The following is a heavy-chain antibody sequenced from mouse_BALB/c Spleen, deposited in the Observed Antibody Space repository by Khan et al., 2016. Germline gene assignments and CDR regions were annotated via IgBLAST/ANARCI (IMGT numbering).Heavy chain of an antibody. CDR1: GYTFTNYG. CDR3: AEDYYGSNWFDY. Sequence: QIQLVQSGPELKKPGETVKISCKASGYTFTNYGMNWVKQAPGKGLKWMGWINTNTGEPTYAEEFKGHFVFSLETSASTAYLHINNLKNEDTATDFGAEDYYGSNWFDYWGQGTLVTVSA. J-gene: IGHJ3*01. CDR2: INTNTGEP. V-gene: IGHV9-3*02. D-gene: IGHD1-1*01.